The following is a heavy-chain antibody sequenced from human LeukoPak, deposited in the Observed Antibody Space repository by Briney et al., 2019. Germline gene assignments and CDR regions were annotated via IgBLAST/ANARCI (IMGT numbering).Heavy chain of an antibody. V-gene: IGHV4-61*02. Sequence: PSQTLSLTCTVSGGSISSGSYYWSWIRQPAGKGLEWIGRIYTSGSTNYNPSLKSRVTISVDTSKNQFSLKLSSVTAADTAVYYCAGGNWLVGRNWGQGTLVTVSS. CDR1: GGSISSGSYY. CDR3: AGGNWLVGRN. J-gene: IGHJ4*02. CDR2: IYTSGST. D-gene: IGHD6-6*01.